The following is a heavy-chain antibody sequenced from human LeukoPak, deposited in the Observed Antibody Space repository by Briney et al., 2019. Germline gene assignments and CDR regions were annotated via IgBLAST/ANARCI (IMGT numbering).Heavy chain of an antibody. V-gene: IGHV4-39*01. CDR1: GGSISSSSYY. D-gene: IGHD3-3*01. J-gene: IGHJ3*02. CDR2: IYYSGST. CDR3: AGGPLRFLEWGAFDI. Sequence: SETLSLTCTVSGGSISSSSYYWGWIRQPPGKGLEWIGSIYYSGSTYYNPSLKSRVTISVDTSKNQFSLKLSSVTAADTAVYYCAGGPLRFLEWGAFDIWGQGTMVTVSS.